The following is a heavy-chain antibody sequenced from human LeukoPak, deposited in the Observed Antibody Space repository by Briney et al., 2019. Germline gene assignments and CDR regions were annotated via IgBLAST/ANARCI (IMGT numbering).Heavy chain of an antibody. CDR3: ARSSEYYGSGSYTFDY. D-gene: IGHD3-10*01. CDR2: MNPNSGNT. V-gene: IGHV1-8*03. J-gene: IGHJ4*02. CDR1: GYTFTSYD. Sequence: ASVKVSCKASGYTFTSYDINWVRQATGQGLEWMGWMNPNSGNTGYAQKFQGRVTITRNTSISTAYMELSSLRSEDTAVYYCARSSEYYGSGSYTFDYWGQETLVTVSS.